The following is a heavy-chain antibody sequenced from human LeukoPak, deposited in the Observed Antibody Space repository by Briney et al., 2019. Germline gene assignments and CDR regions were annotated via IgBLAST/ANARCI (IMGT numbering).Heavy chain of an antibody. CDR2: IKQDGTSK. J-gene: IGHJ4*02. Sequence: GGSLILSCAASGFTFSRSWMGWVRQAPGKGLEWVANIKQDGTSKYYVDSVMGRFTISRDNAENSFYLQMNSLSAGDTAVYYCARHGDYCFDLWGPGTRVTVSS. CDR3: ARHGDYCFDL. D-gene: IGHD2-21*01. CDR1: GFTFSRSW. V-gene: IGHV3-7*02.